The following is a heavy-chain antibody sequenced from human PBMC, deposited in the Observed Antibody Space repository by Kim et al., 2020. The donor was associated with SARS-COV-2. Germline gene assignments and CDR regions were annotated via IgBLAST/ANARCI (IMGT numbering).Heavy chain of an antibody. J-gene: IGHJ6*02. CDR3: ARGWNMDV. D-gene: IGHD1-1*01. Sequence: GSLRLSCAVSGLTFSTSWMTWVRQAPGKGPECVATVKSDGSMKYYLDSVKGRFTISRDNTKSSLYLQMNSLRVEDTAVYFCARGWNMDVWGQGTTVTVSS. CDR1: GLTFSTSW. CDR2: VKSDGSMK. V-gene: IGHV3-7*05.